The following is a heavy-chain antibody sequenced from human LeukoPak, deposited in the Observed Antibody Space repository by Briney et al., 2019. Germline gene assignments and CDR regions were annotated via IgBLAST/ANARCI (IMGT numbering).Heavy chain of an antibody. D-gene: IGHD3-10*01. CDR2: IYHTGST. CDR3: ARAGWIITSGIDY. CDR1: GYSISRGYY. J-gene: IGHJ4*02. Sequence: SETLSLTCGVSGYSISRGYYWAWIRQPPGKGLERIGTIYHTGSTYYTPSLGGRVTISVDASKNEFSLNLNSVTAADTAVYYCARAGWIITSGIDYWGQGALVTVSS. V-gene: IGHV4-38-2*01.